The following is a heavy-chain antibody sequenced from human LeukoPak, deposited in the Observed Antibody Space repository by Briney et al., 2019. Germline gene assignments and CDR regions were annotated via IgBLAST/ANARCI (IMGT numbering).Heavy chain of an antibody. CDR2: INSDGSST. J-gene: IGHJ3*02. CDR1: GFTFSSYW. V-gene: IGHV3-74*01. Sequence: GGSLRLSCAASGFTFSSYWMHWARQAPGKGLVWVSRINSDGSSTSYADSVKGRFTISRDNAKNTLYLQMNSLRAEDTAVYYCARVKRWLQLLAFDIWGQGTMVTVSS. CDR3: ARVKRWLQLLAFDI. D-gene: IGHD5-24*01.